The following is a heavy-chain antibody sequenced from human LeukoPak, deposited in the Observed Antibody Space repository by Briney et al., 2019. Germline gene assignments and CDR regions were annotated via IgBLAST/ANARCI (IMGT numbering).Heavy chain of an antibody. J-gene: IGHJ4*02. CDR1: GFSLSTSGVG. Sequence: SGPTLVNPTQTLTLTCTFSGFSLSTSGVGVGWIRQPPGKALEWLALIYWNDDKRYSPSLKNRLTITKDTSKNQVVLSVTNMDPVDTATYFCAHSLNKGPVVVLFDYWGQGTLVTVSS. CDR2: IYWNDDK. D-gene: IGHD2-21*01. CDR3: AHSLNKGPVVVLFDY. V-gene: IGHV2-5*01.